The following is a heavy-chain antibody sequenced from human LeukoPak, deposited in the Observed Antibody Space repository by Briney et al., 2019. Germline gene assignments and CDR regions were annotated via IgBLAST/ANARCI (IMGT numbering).Heavy chain of an antibody. J-gene: IGHJ4*02. D-gene: IGHD4-17*01. CDR2: IIPILGIA. Sequence: SVKVSCKASGGTFSSYTISWARQAPGQGLEWMGRIIPILGIANYAQKFQGRVTITADKSTSTAYMELSSLRSEDTAVYYCARGTWTWYEVTTEEPNFDYWGQGTLVTVSS. CDR3: ARGTWTWYEVTTEEPNFDY. V-gene: IGHV1-69*02. CDR1: GGTFSSYT.